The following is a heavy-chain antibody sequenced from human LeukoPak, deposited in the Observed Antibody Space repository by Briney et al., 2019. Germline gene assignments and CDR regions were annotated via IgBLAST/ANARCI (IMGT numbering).Heavy chain of an antibody. D-gene: IGHD5-24*01. J-gene: IGHJ3*01. Sequence: GGSPRLSCVASGFTLSTYGMHWLRQAPGKGLEWVAVMTYDGNNQYYADSVKGRFSVSRDNSRNTLYLQMNSLRAEDTAVYYCARIRMPTSTGDAFDVWGQGTMVPVSS. CDR1: GFTLSTYG. V-gene: IGHV3-33*05. CDR3: ARIRMPTSTGDAFDV. CDR2: MTYDGNNQ.